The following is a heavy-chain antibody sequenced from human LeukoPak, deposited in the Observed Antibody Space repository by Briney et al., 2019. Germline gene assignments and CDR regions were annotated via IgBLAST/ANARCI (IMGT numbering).Heavy chain of an antibody. CDR1: GFTFSSYA. D-gene: IGHD6-19*01. Sequence: GGSLRLSCAASGFTFSSYAMSWIRQAPGKGLEWVSAISGSGGSTYYADSVKGRFTISRDNSKNTLYLQMNSLRAEDTAVYYCAKPDSSGWLWGVFDYWGQGTLVTVSS. CDR3: AKPDSSGWLWGVFDY. CDR2: ISGSGGST. V-gene: IGHV3-23*01. J-gene: IGHJ4*02.